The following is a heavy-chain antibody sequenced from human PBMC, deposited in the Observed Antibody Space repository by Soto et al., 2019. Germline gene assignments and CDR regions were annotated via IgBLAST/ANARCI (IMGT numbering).Heavy chain of an antibody. J-gene: IGHJ4*02. Sequence: QVHLVQSGTEVKKPGSSVKVSCKTSGDTFSNYAISWVRQAPGQGLEWMGGIIPLFDSASYAQRSHDSVTITADKFTSTAYMELRSLTSEDTAIYYCAASTFQSGVTGYFHLGFWGQGTLVTVSS. CDR2: IIPLFDSA. CDR3: AASTFQSGVTGYFHLGF. CDR1: GDTFSNYA. D-gene: IGHD3-9*01. V-gene: IGHV1-69*06.